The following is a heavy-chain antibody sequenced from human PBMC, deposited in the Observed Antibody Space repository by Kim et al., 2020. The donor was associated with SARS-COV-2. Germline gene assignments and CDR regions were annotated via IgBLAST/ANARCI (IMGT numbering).Heavy chain of an antibody. Sequence: GGSLRLSCAASGFTFSSYAMSWVRQAPGKGLEWVSAISGSGGSTYYADSVKGRFTISRDNSKNTLYLQMNSLRAEETAVYYCAKAARDQYSSSWPLDYWGQGTLVTVSS. J-gene: IGHJ4*02. CDR1: GFTFSSYA. V-gene: IGHV3-23*01. CDR3: AKAARDQYSSSWPLDY. D-gene: IGHD6-13*01. CDR2: ISGSGGST.